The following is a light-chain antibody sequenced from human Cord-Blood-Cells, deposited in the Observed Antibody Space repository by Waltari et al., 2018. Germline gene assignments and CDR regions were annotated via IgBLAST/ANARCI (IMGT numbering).Light chain of an antibody. V-gene: IGLV3-21*04. CDR1: NIGGKS. J-gene: IGLJ2*01. Sequence: SYVLTQPPSVSVAPGKTARITCGGNNIGGKSVHWYQQKPGQAPVLVIYYDSDRPSGIPERFSGSNSGNTATLTISRVEAGDEADYYCQVWDSSSDHPVFGGGTKLTVL. CDR3: QVWDSSSDHPV. CDR2: YDS.